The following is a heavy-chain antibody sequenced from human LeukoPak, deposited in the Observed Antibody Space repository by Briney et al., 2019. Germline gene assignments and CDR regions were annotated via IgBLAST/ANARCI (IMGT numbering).Heavy chain of an antibody. CDR1: GYTFTSYD. D-gene: IGHD3-3*01. J-gene: IGHJ6*03. Sequence: ASVKVSCKASGYTFTSYDINWVRQATGQGLEWMGWMNPNSGNTGYAQKFQGRVTMTRNTSISTAYMELSSLRSEDTAVYYCARGAVGYDFWSGYYERRRNYYYYYMDVWGKGTTVTVSS. CDR2: MNPNSGNT. V-gene: IGHV1-8*01. CDR3: ARGAVGYDFWSGYYERRRNYYYYYMDV.